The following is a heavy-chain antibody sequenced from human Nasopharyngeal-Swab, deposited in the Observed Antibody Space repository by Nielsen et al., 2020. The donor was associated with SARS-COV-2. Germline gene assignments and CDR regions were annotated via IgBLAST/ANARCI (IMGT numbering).Heavy chain of an antibody. D-gene: IGHD2-21*02. CDR1: GFTFSSYA. J-gene: IGHJ4*02. CDR3: AKDLAYCGGDCYSGFDY. Sequence: GESLKISCAASGFTFSSYAMSWVRQAPGKGLEWVSAISGSGGSTYYADSVKGRFTISRDNSKNTLYLQMNSLRAEDTAVYYCAKDLAYCGGDCYSGFDYWGQGTLVTSPQ. V-gene: IGHV3-23*01. CDR2: ISGSGGST.